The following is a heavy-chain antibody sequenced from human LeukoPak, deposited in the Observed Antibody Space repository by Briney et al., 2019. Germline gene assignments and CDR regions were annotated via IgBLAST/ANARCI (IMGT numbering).Heavy chain of an antibody. Sequence: GGSLRLSCAASGFTFSSYAMSWVRQAPGKGLEWVSTISGSGGSTYYADSVKGRFTISRDNSKNTLYLQMNSLRAEDTARYYCAKYYYGSGRSDYWGQGTLVTVSS. D-gene: IGHD3-10*01. CDR3: AKYYYGSGRSDY. CDR1: GFTFSSYA. J-gene: IGHJ4*02. CDR2: ISGSGGST. V-gene: IGHV3-23*01.